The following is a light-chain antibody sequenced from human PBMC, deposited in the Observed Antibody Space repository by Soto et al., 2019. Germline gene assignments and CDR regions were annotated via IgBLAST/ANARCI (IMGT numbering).Light chain of an antibody. CDR2: AAS. J-gene: IGKJ2*01. CDR3: QHLNTYPVT. CDR1: QGISSY. V-gene: IGKV1-9*01. Sequence: DIQLTQSPSFLSASVGDRVTITCRASQGISSYLAWYQQKPGKAPNLLIYAASTLQSGVPSRFSGSGSGTEFTLTISSLQPEDFATYYCQHLNTYPVTFGQGTEVDIK.